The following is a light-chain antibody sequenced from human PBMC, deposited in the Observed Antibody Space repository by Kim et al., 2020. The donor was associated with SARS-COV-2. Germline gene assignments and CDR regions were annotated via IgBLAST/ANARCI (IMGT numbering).Light chain of an antibody. CDR3: QQYGDSLSLT. CDR1: PEIASGY. CDR2: GAS. Sequence: PGERADLACRASPEIASGYLAWYQQRPDPAPGLLRSGASSRATGVPDRVSGSGSGTDFTLTITRLGPEDFAVYYCQQYGDSLSLTFGGGTKVDIK. V-gene: IGKV3-20*01. J-gene: IGKJ4*01.